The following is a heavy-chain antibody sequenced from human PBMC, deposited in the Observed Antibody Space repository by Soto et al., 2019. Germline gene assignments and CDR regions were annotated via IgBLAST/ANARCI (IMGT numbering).Heavy chain of an antibody. J-gene: IGHJ6*02. D-gene: IGHD3-22*01. CDR1: GGTFSSYA. V-gene: IGHV1-69*13. Sequence: ASVKVSCKASGGTFSSYAISWVRQAPGQGLEWMGGIIPIFGTANYAQKFQGRVTITADESTSTAYMELSSLRSEDTAVYYCARAYYYDSSGYYEDYYYYGMDVWGQGTTVTVSS. CDR2: IIPIFGTA. CDR3: ARAYYYDSSGYYEDYYYYGMDV.